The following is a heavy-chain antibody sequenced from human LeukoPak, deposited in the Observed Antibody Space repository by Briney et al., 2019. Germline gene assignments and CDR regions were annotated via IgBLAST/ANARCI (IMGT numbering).Heavy chain of an antibody. D-gene: IGHD4-23*01. V-gene: IGHV3-30*04. CDR2: IPYDGSNK. Sequence: GGSLRLSCAASGFTFSTYVHWVRQAPGKGLEWVAVIPYDGSNKYYADSVKGRFTISRENSKNRLYLQMNSLRAEDTAVYYCARAEGYGGELDSWGQGTLVTVSS. CDR1: GFTFSTYV. CDR3: ARAEGYGGELDS. J-gene: IGHJ4*02.